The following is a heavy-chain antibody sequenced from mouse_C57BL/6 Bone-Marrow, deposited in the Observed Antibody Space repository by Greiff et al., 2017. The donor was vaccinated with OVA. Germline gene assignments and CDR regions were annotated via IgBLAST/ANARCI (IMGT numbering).Heavy chain of an antibody. CDR3: ARREIYYYGSSDVGYFDV. CDR1: GFSLTSYG. D-gene: IGHD1-1*01. Sequence: QVQLQQSGPGLVQPSQSLSITCTVSGFSLTSYGVHWVRQSPGKGLEWLGVIWSGGSTDYNAAFISSLSISMDTSKSQVFCKMNSLQADDTAIYYCARREIYYYGSSDVGYFDVWGTGTTVTVSS. J-gene: IGHJ1*03. V-gene: IGHV2-2*01. CDR2: IWSGGST.